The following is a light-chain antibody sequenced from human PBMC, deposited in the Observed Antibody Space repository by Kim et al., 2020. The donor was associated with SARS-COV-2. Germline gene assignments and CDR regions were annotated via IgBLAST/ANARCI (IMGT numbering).Light chain of an antibody. Sequence: SSELTQDPAVSVALGQTVRITCQGDSLRNYYANWYQQKPGQAPVVVIYGTNNRLSGIPDRFSGSNSGSTASLTITGAQAEDEADYYCNSRDSSTNHLVFG. V-gene: IGLV3-19*01. CDR1: SLRNYY. CDR3: NSRDSSTNHLV. CDR2: GTN. J-gene: IGLJ2*01.